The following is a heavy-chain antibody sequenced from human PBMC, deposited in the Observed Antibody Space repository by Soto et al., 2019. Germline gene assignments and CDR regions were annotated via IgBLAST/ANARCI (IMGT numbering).Heavy chain of an antibody. CDR1: GISVITSDYY. CDR2: IYYSGST. CDR3: AGFVVPASRNSDFDY. J-gene: IGHJ4*02. V-gene: IGHV4-39*01. D-gene: IGHD2-15*01. Sequence: SETLSLTCTVSGISVITSDYYFVCVRQAPGKGLDWIGNIYYSGSTFYNPSLRSRVTLSVDTSKNQFSLRLNSVTAADTAVYFCAGFVVPASRNSDFDYWGQGTLVTVSS.